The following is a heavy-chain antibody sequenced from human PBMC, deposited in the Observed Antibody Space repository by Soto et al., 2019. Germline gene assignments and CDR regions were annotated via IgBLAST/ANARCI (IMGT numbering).Heavy chain of an antibody. V-gene: IGHV1-8*01. Sequence: ASVKVSYTASGYTFTTYDINWVRQATGQGLEWMGWMNPNSGNTGYAQKFQGRVTMTRNTSISTAYMELSSLRSEDTAVYYCARGISWGFSNYMDAWGKETTFTLSS. CDR1: GYTFTTYD. D-gene: IGHD2-21*01. CDR3: ARGISWGFSNYMDA. CDR2: MNPNSGNT. J-gene: IGHJ6*03.